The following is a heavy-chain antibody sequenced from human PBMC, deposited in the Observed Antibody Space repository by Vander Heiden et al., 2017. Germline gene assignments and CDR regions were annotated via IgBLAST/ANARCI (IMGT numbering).Heavy chain of an antibody. J-gene: IGHJ3*02. V-gene: IGHV4-30-2*01. CDR2: IHHSGSTYYNSGST. CDR3: ARVTGDAFDI. Sequence: QLQLQESGSGLVKPSQTLSLTCAASGGSISSGGYSWSWIRQPPGKGLECIGYIHHSGSTYYNSGSTYYNPSLKSRVTISVDRSKNQFSLKLSSVTAADTAVYYCARVTGDAFDIWGQGTMGTVSS. D-gene: IGHD3-9*01. CDR1: GGSISSGGYS.